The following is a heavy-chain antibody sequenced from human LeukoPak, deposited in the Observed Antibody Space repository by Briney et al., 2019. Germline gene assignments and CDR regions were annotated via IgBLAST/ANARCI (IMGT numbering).Heavy chain of an antibody. CDR1: GFTFSSYW. D-gene: IGHD3-3*01. CDR3: ARYDQRITIFGVYRYGVALDY. V-gene: IGHV3-7*01. J-gene: IGHJ4*02. CDR2: IKQDGSEK. Sequence: GGSLRLSCAASGFTFSSYWMSWVRQAPGKGLEWVANIKQDGSEKYYVDSVKGRFTISRDNAKNSLYLQMNSLRAEDTAVYYCARYDQRITIFGVYRYGVALDYWGQGTLVTVSS.